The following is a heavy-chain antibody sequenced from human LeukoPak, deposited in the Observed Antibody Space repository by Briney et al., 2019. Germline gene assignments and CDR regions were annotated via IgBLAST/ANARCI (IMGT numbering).Heavy chain of an antibody. CDR3: ARAKSDAFDI. CDR2: IYYSGST. V-gene: IGHV4-39*01. J-gene: IGHJ3*02. CDR1: GGSISSGSYY. Sequence: SQTLSLTCTVSGGSISSGSYYWSWIRQPAGKGLEWIGSIYYSGSTYYNPSLKSRVTISVDTSKNQFSLKLSSVTAADTAVYYCARAKSDAFDIWGQGTMVTVSS.